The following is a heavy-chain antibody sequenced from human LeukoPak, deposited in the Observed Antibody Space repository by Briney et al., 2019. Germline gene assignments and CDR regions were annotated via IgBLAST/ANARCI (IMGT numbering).Heavy chain of an antibody. D-gene: IGHD5-24*01. V-gene: IGHV3-30*03. CDR1: GFTFSRYG. CDR3: ARGAARMVEMATIISFEY. Sequence: PGRSLRLSCAASGFTFSRYGMHWVRQAPGKGLEWVAVISYDGSNKYYADSVKGRFTISRDYSKNTLYLQMNSLRAEDTAFYYCARGAARMVEMATIISFEYWGQGTLVTVSS. CDR2: ISYDGSNK. J-gene: IGHJ4*02.